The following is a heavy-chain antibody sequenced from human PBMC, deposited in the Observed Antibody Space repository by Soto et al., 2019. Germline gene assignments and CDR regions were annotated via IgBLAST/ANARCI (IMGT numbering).Heavy chain of an antibody. CDR3: ARDRADMVTDYHPMFDL. D-gene: IGHD2-15*01. CDR2: IKNDGSST. V-gene: IGHV3-74*01. Sequence: GGSLRLSCTASGFPFSDHWMHWIRQAPGKGPVWFSRIKNDGSSTKYADFVNGRFTISRDNAKDTLYLQLNSLGAEDTAVYYCARDRADMVTDYHPMFDLWGQG. CDR1: GFPFSDHW. J-gene: IGHJ5*02.